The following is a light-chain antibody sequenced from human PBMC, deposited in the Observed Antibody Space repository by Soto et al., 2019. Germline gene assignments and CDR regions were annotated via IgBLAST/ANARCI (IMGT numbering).Light chain of an antibody. CDR2: EVS. J-gene: IGLJ1*01. V-gene: IGLV2-14*01. Sequence: LTQPASVSGSPGQSITISCPGTSRDVGGYTYVSWYQQHPGKAPKLMIYEVSNRPSGVSNRFSGSKSGNTASLTISGLQAEDEAYYYSSSNTISSTSYVFGTGTKVTVL. CDR3: SSNTISSTSYV. CDR1: SRDVGGYTY.